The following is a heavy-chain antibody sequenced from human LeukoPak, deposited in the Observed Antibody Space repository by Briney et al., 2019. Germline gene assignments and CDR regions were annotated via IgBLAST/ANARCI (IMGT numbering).Heavy chain of an antibody. V-gene: IGHV4-34*01. CDR3: ARWKGLGGYYYYYYMDV. J-gene: IGHJ6*03. D-gene: IGHD1-1*01. CDR2: INHSGST. CDR1: GGSFSGYY. Sequence: SETLSLTCAVYGGSFSGYYWSWIRQPPGKGLEWIGEINHSGSTNYNPSLKSRVTISVDTSKNQFSLKLSSVTAADTAVYYCARWKGLGGYYYYYYMDVWGKGTTVTVSS.